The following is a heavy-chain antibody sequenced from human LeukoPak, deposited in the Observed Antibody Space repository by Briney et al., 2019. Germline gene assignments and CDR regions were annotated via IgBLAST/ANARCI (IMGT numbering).Heavy chain of an antibody. CDR1: GFTVSSNY. CDR3: ARDHFWSGYYHAFDI. D-gene: IGHD3-3*01. CDR2: IYSGGST. J-gene: IGHJ3*02. Sequence: GGSLRLSCAASGFTVSSNYMSWVLQAPGKGLEWVSVIYSGGSTYYADSVKGRFTISRDNSKNTLYLQMNSLRAEDTAVYYCARDHFWSGYYHAFDIWGQGTMVTVSS. V-gene: IGHV3-66*02.